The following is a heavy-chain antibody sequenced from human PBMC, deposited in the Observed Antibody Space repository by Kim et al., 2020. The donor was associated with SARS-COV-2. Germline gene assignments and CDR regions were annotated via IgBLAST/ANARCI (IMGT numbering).Heavy chain of an antibody. V-gene: IGHV1-69*13. CDR1: GGTFSSFV. CDR2: IIALYDTT. J-gene: IGHJ5*02. D-gene: IGHD5-12*01. CDR3: AIQRDGYNYAIDP. Sequence: SVKVSCKASGGTFSSFVFSWVRQAPGQGLEWMGGIIALYDTTIYAQTFQGRVTITADESTSTAYMELSSLRSEDTAVYYCAIQRDGYNYAIDPGGQGTVVTVPS.